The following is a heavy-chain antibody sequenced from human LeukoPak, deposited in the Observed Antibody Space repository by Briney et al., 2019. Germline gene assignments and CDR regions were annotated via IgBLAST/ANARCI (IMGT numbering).Heavy chain of an antibody. J-gene: IGHJ4*02. CDR3: ARGNYDGYYFDS. V-gene: IGHV1-8*01. CDR1: GYTFTNYD. CDR2: MNPNSDNI. Sequence: ASVKVSCKGSGYTFTNYDINWVRQATGQGLEWMGWMNPNSDNIGYAQKFQGRVTMTRDTSISTAYMELSSPRSDDTAVYFCARGNYDGYYFDSWGQGTLVTVFS. D-gene: IGHD4-23*01.